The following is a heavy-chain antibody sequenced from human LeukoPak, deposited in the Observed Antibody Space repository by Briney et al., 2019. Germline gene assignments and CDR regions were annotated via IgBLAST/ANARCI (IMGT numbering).Heavy chain of an antibody. V-gene: IGHV1-18*01. CDR1: GYTFTSYG. D-gene: IGHD3-10*01. CDR2: ISAYNGNT. Sequence: ASVKVSCKASGYTFTSYGISWVRQAPGQGLEWMGWISAYNGNTNYAQKLQGRVTVITDTSTSTAYMELRSLRSDDTAVYYCARGGGSGSYLNNWFDPWGQGTLVTVSS. CDR3: ARGGGSGSYLNNWFDP. J-gene: IGHJ5*02.